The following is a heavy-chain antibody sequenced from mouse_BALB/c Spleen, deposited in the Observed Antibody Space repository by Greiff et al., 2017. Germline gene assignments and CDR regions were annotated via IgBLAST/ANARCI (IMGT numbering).Heavy chain of an antibody. D-gene: IGHD2-1*01. V-gene: IGHV1-4*01. CDR1: GYTFTSYT. CDR2: INPSSGYT. CDR3: ARSGGNGEYYYAMDY. J-gene: IGHJ4*01. Sequence: VQLQQSGAELARPGASVKMSCKASGYTFTSYTMHWVKQRPGQGLEWIGYINPSSGYTNYNQKFKDKATLTADKSSSTAYMQLSSLTSEDSAVYYCARSGGNGEYYYAMDYWGQGTSVTVSS.